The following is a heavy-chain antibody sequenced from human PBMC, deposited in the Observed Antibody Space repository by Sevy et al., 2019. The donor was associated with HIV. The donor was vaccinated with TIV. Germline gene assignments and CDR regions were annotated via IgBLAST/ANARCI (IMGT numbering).Heavy chain of an antibody. CDR2: IKQDGSEK. CDR1: GFTFSSYW. J-gene: IGHJ3*02. V-gene: IGHV3-7*01. Sequence: GGSLRLSCAASGFTFSSYWMSWVRQAPGKGLEWVANIKQDGSEKYYVNSVKGRFTISRDNAKNSLYLQMNSLRAEDTAVYYCARGAGLITGTTFGWAFDIWGQGTMVTVSS. CDR3: ARGAGLITGTTFGWAFDI. D-gene: IGHD1-7*01.